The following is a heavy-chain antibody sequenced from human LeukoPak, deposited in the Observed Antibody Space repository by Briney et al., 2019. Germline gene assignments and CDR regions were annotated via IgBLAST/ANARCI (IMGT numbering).Heavy chain of an antibody. Sequence: SETLSLTCTVSGGSISSYYWSWIRQPAGKGLEWIGRIYISGSTNYNPSLKSRATMSLGTSKNQFSLRLSSVTAADTAVYYCARGAGETTGYYWGQGTLVTVSS. CDR3: ARGAGETTGYY. CDR1: GGSISSYY. D-gene: IGHD4-17*01. J-gene: IGHJ4*02. CDR2: IYISGST. V-gene: IGHV4-4*07.